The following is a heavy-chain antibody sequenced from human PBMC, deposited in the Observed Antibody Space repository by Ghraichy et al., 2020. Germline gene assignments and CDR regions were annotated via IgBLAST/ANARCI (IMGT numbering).Heavy chain of an antibody. CDR3: ARSVWSSSWYDWFDP. CDR2: IYYTGST. Sequence: SETLSLTCTVSGGSINNYYWSWIRQPPGKGPEWIGYIYYTGSTNYNPSLKSRVTISVDMSTNHFSLKLRSVTAADTAVYYCARSVWSSSWYDWFDPWGQGILVTVSS. V-gene: IGHV4-59*01. J-gene: IGHJ5*02. D-gene: IGHD6-13*01. CDR1: GGSINNYY.